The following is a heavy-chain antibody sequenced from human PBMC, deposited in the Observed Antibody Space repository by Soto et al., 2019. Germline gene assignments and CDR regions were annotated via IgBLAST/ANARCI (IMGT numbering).Heavy chain of an antibody. CDR3: TRGADGFAY. CDR2: IGTAGDT. J-gene: IGHJ4*02. V-gene: IGHV3-13*01. Sequence: PGGSLILSCTASGFTFSSYDFHWVRQATGKGLEWVSGIGTAGDTYYAGSVKGRFIMSRENAKNSLYLQMNSLRVGDTAVYYCTRGADGFAYWGQGTLVTVSS. D-gene: IGHD3-16*01. CDR1: GFTFSSYD.